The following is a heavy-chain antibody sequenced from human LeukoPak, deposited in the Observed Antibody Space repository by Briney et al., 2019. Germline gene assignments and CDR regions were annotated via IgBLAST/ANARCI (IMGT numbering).Heavy chain of an antibody. CDR1: GGSITSGIHY. V-gene: IGHV4-61*09. D-gene: IGHD6-19*01. CDR3: ARTVARSYGWFDS. CDR2: IYSSEST. J-gene: IGHJ5*01. Sequence: PSQTLSLTCTVSGGSITSGIHYWTWIRQPAGKGLEWLGHIYSSESTNYNPSLKSRVTISVDTSKNQFSLNLSSVTAADTALYYCARTVARSYGWFDSWGQGTLVTVSS.